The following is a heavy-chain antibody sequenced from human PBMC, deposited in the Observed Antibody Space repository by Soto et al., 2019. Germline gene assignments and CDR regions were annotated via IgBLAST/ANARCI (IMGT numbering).Heavy chain of an antibody. J-gene: IGHJ2*01. V-gene: IGHV1-69*12. CDR1: GGTFSSYT. D-gene: IGHD5-12*01. CDR3: ARGNHRWLQLWYFDL. CDR2: IIPIFGTA. Sequence: QVQLVQSGAEVKKPGSSVTVSCKASGGTFSSYTISWVRQAPGQGLEWMGGIIPIFGTANYAQKVQGRVTITADESTCTAYMELSSLRSEDTAVYYCARGNHRWLQLWYFDLWGRGTLVTVSS.